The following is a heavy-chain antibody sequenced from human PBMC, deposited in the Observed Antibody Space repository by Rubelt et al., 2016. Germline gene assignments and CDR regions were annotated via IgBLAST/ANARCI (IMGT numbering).Heavy chain of an antibody. D-gene: IGHD3-16*01. CDR3: AREGRGRYGMDV. V-gene: IGHV3-7*01. Sequence: VQLQQWGAGLLKPSETLSLTCAVYGGSFSGYYWSWIRQPPGKGLEWVANVKQAGSEKYYVDSVKGRFTIPRDDAKNSLYLQMKSRRAEDTAVDYCAREGRGRYGMDVWGQGTTVTVSS. J-gene: IGHJ6*02. CDR2: VKQAGSEK. CDR1: GGSFSGYY.